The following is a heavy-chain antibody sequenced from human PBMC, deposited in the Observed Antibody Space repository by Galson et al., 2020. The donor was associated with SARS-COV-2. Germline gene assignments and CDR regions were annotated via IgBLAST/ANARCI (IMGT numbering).Heavy chain of an antibody. J-gene: IGHJ6*02. CDR1: GFSLSTSGVG. CDR2: IYWNDDK. CDR3: AHTEQWLVPQYSYYYYGMDV. D-gene: IGHD6-19*01. V-gene: IGHV2-5*01. Sequence: SGPTLVKPTQTLTLTCTFSGFSLSTSGVGVGWIRQPPGKALEWLALIYWNDDKRYSPSLKSRLTITKDTSKNQVVLTMTNMDPVDTATYYCAHTEQWLVPQYSYYYYGMDVWGQGTTVTVSS.